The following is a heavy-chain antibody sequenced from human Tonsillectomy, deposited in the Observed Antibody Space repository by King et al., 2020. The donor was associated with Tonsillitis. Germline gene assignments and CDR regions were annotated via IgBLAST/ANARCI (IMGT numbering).Heavy chain of an antibody. D-gene: IGHD3-22*01. J-gene: IGHJ3*02. CDR3: ARSGGGYYYDSSGFAFDI. V-gene: IGHV1-2*02. CDR2: INPNSGAT. Sequence: VQLVESGAEVKKPGASVKVSCKASGYTFTGYYMHWVRQAPGQGLEWMGWINPNSGATNYAQKFQGRVTMTRDTSISTAYMELSRLRSDDTAVYYCARSGGGYYYDSSGFAFDIWGQGTMVTVSS. CDR1: GYTFTGYY.